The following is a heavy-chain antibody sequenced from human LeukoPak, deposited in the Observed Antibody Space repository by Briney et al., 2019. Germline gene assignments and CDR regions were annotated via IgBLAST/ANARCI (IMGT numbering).Heavy chain of an antibody. V-gene: IGHV4-39*01. J-gene: IGHJ5*02. Sequence: PSETLSLTCTVSGGSISSSSYYWGWIRQPPGKGLEWIGSIYYSGSTYYNPSLKSRVTISVDTSTNQFSLKLSSVTAADTAVYYCARHGPSGSYEDWFDPWGQGTLVTVSS. CDR1: GGSISSSSYY. D-gene: IGHD3-10*01. CDR3: ARHGPSGSYEDWFDP. CDR2: IYYSGST.